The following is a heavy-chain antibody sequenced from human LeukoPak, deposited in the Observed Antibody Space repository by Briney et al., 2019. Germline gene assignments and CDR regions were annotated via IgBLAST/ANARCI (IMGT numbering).Heavy chain of an antibody. V-gene: IGHV3-30*02. CDR2: IRYDGHNE. J-gene: IGHJ4*02. Sequence: LAGGSLRLSCAASGFIFSNYGIHWVRQAPGKGLEWVAFIRYDGHNEYYADSVKGRFTISRDNSKNTLYLQMNSLRGEDTAVYYCAKDLSSSGDYWGQGTLVTVSS. D-gene: IGHD6-6*01. CDR3: AKDLSSSGDY. CDR1: GFIFSNYG.